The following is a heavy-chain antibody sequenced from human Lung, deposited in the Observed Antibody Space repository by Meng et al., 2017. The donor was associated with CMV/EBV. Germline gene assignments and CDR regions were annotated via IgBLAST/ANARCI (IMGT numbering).Heavy chain of an antibody. V-gene: IGHV4-38-2*02. CDR3: ARDLQRWLQSGAFDY. CDR2: IYQNGAT. Sequence: SETLSLXCTVSGDSISSGYYWGWIRQPPGKGLEWLGTIYQNGATYYNPSLRGRVTISVDTSKNQFSLGLTSVTAADTAVYYCARDLQRWLQSGAFDYWGQGXLVXVSS. CDR1: GDSISSGYY. D-gene: IGHD5-24*01. J-gene: IGHJ4*02.